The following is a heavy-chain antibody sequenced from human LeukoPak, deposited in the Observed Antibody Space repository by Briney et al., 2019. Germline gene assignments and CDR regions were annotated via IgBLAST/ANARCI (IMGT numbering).Heavy chain of an antibody. CDR2: IYYSGST. CDR1: GGSISSYY. D-gene: IGHD3-10*01. J-gene: IGHJ5*02. Sequence: SETLSLTCTVSGGSISSYYWSWIRQPPGKGLEWIGYIYYSGSTNYNPSLKSRVTISVDTSKNQFSLKLSSVTAADTAVYYCARVAGVPTEWFGELRTFDPWGQGTLVTVSS. CDR3: ARVAGVPTEWFGELRTFDP. V-gene: IGHV4-59*01.